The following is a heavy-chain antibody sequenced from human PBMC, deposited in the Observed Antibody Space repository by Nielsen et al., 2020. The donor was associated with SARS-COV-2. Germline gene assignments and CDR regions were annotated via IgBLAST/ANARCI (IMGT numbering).Heavy chain of an antibody. CDR2: MSFSGST. J-gene: IGHJ4*02. V-gene: IGHV4-30-4*08. D-gene: IGHD3-10*01. CDR1: GGSISSSSYY. CDR3: ARESQGNYYGSGYYLDY. Sequence: LRLSCTVSGGSISSSSYYWGWIRQPPGKGLEWIGFMSFSGSTYRNPSLESRVTMSRDTSKNQFFLDLNSVTAADTAVYYCARESQGNYYGSGYYLDYWGQGTLVTVSS.